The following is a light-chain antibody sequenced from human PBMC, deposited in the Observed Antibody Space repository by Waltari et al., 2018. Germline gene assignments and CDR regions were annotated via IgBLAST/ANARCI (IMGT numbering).Light chain of an antibody. CDR2: GAS. Sequence: EIVLTQSPDTLSLSPGERATLSCRASQSIGRYFVWYQQKPGQAPRLLIYGASNRASGIPDRFSGSGSGTDFSLTISRLEPEDFAVYHCQKHDRLPATFGQGTKVEIK. J-gene: IGKJ1*01. CDR3: QKHDRLPAT. CDR1: QSIGRY. V-gene: IGKV3-20*01.